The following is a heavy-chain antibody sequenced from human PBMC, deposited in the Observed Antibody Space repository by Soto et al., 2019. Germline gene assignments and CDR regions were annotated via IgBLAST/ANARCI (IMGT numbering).Heavy chain of an antibody. V-gene: IGHV1-18*01. CDR1: GYTFTSYG. CDR3: ARGAQDIVVVPAAPAGY. J-gene: IGHJ4*02. Sequence: QVQLVQSGAEVKKPGASVKVSCKASGYTFTSYGISWVRQAPGQGLEWMGWISAYNGNTNYAQKLQGRVTMTTDTSXSXXDVELQSLSSDDTTVYYCARGAQDIVVVPAAPAGYWGQGTLVTVSS. D-gene: IGHD2-2*01. CDR2: ISAYNGNT.